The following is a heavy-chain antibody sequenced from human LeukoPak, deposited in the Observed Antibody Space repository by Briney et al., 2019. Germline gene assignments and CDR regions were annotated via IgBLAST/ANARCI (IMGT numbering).Heavy chain of an antibody. CDR3: ARQARSLEARIPYFDY. Sequence: GGSLRLSCAASGFTFSSYEMNCVRQAPGKGLEWVSYISSGGETIYYADSVKGRFTISRDNAKNSLYLQMNSLRAEDTAVYYCARQARSLEARIPYFDYWGQGTLVTVSS. V-gene: IGHV3-48*03. CDR1: GFTFSSYE. CDR2: ISSGGETI. J-gene: IGHJ4*02. D-gene: IGHD3-3*01.